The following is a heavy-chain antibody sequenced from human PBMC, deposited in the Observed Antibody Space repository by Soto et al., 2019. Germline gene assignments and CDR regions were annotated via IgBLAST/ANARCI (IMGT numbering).Heavy chain of an antibody. CDR2: ISAYNGNT. CDR1: GYTFTSYG. V-gene: IGHV1-18*01. J-gene: IGHJ4*02. CDR3: ARAKYLIYDWNDLAIYYFDY. D-gene: IGHD1-1*01. Sequence: ASVKVSCKASGYTFTSYGISWVRQAPGQGLEWMGWISAYNGNTNYAQKLQGRVTMTTDTSTSTAYMELRSLRSDDTAVYYCARAKYLIYDWNDLAIYYFDYWGQGTLVTVSS.